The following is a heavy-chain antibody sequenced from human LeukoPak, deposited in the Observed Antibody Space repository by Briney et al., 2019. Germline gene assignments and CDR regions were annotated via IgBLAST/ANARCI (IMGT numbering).Heavy chain of an antibody. Sequence: SETLSLTCTVSGGSICSNNYYWGWIRQPPGKGLEWIGSIYCSGSTYYNPSLKSRVTISVDTSKNQFSLKLSSVTAADTAVYYCAGPSYYFESNGLGDYWGQGTLVTVSS. CDR1: GGSICSNNYY. CDR3: AGPSYYFESNGLGDY. V-gene: IGHV4-39*01. D-gene: IGHD3-22*01. CDR2: IYCSGST. J-gene: IGHJ4*02.